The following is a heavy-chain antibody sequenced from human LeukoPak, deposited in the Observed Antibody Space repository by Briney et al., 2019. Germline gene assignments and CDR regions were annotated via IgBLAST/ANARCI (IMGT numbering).Heavy chain of an antibody. CDR1: GCTFSTYS. CDR2: MSSSSSYI. Sequence: PGGSLSLSCAASGCTFSTYSMNWVRQAPGKGLEWVSSMSSSSSYIYYADTVKGRFTISRDNTKNSLYLQMNSLRAEDTAVYYSARHQLGCYDFWSGYSHPAAFDICGQGTMATVSS. D-gene: IGHD3-3*01. J-gene: IGHJ3*02. V-gene: IGHV3-21*01. CDR3: ARHQLGCYDFWSGYSHPAAFDI.